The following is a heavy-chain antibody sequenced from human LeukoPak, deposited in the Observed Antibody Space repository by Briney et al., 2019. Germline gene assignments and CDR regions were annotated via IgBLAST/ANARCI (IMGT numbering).Heavy chain of an antibody. D-gene: IGHD2-21*01. CDR1: GFTFNKYA. Sequence: GGSLRLSCVASGFTFNKYAVGWVRQAPGKGLEWASGISGSGVSIYYTDSVKGRFTISRDNSKSTVYLQMNSLRAEDTAIYYCAKDFFVAGTFHGTFDYWGQGTLVTVSS. CDR2: ISGSGVSI. CDR3: AKDFFVAGTFHGTFDY. J-gene: IGHJ4*02. V-gene: IGHV3-23*01.